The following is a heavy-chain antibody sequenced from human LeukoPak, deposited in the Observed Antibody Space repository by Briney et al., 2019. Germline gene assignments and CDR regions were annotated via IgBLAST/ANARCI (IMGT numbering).Heavy chain of an antibody. Sequence: PGRSLRLSCAASGFTFSTYNMNWVRQAPGKGLEWVSYISTSSITIYYADSVKGRFTLSRDNAKNSLYLQMNSLRAEDTAVYYCARDLLDYWGQGTLVTVSS. CDR2: ISTSSITI. V-gene: IGHV3-48*01. CDR1: GFTFSTYN. J-gene: IGHJ4*02. CDR3: ARDLLDY.